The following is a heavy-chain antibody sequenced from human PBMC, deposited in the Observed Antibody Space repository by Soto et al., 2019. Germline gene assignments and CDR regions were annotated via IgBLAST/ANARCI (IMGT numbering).Heavy chain of an antibody. D-gene: IGHD2-15*01. CDR1: GFTFSSYG. J-gene: IGHJ6*03. CDR2: IWYDGSNK. V-gene: IGHV3-33*01. Sequence: QVQLVESGGGVVQPGRSLRLSCAASGFTFSSYGMHWVRQAPGKGLEWVAVIWYDGSNKYYADSVKGRFTISRDNSKNTLYLQMNSLRAEDTAVYYCARDPQCSGGSCYSHYYYYYMDVWGKGTTVTVSS. CDR3: ARDPQCSGGSCYSHYYYYYMDV.